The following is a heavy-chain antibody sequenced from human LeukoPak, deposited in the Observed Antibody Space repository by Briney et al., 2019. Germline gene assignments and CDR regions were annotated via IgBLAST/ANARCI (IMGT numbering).Heavy chain of an antibody. V-gene: IGHV4-30-4*08. Sequence: PSETLSLTCTVSGGSISSGDYYWSWIRQPPGKGLEWIGYIYCSGSTYYNPSLKSRVTISVDTSKNQFSLKLSSVTAADTAVYYCARGRYSSSWYYFDYWGQGSLVTVSS. J-gene: IGHJ4*02. D-gene: IGHD6-13*01. CDR1: GGSISSGDYY. CDR2: IYCSGST. CDR3: ARGRYSSSWYYFDY.